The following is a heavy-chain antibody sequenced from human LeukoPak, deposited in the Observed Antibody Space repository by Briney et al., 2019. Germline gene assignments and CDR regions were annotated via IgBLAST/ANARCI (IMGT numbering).Heavy chain of an antibody. J-gene: IGHJ3*02. V-gene: IGHV3-21*01. CDR2: ITGSSNYI. CDR1: GFPFSSYT. Sequence: PGGSLRLSCAASGFPFSSYTMNWVRQAPGKGLEWVSSITGSSNYIYYRDSVKGRFTTSRDNAKNSLNLQLNSLRAEDTAVYYCARDTWSGGAFDIWGQGTMVTVSS. D-gene: IGHD3-3*01. CDR3: ARDTWSGGAFDI.